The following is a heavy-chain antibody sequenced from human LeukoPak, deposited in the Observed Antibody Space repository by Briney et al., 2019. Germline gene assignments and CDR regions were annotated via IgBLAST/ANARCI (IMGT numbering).Heavy chain of an antibody. V-gene: IGHV1-24*01. CDR2: FDPEDGET. Sequence: ASVKVSCKVSGYTLTELSMHWVRQAPGKGLEWMGGFDPEDGETIYAQKFQGRVTITADESTSTAYMELSSLRSEDTAVYYCASTHRDHMDDGFDYWGQGTLVTVSS. J-gene: IGHJ4*02. D-gene: IGHD2-21*01. CDR1: GYTLTELS. CDR3: ASTHRDHMDDGFDY.